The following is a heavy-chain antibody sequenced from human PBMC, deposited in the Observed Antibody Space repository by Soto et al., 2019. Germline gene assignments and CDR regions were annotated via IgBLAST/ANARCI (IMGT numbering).Heavy chain of an antibody. CDR1: GFSFSNAW. CDR2: IKSRTDGGTT. V-gene: IGHV3-15*01. D-gene: IGHD6-19*01. J-gene: IGHJ4*02. CDR3: TTTAAGSLDF. Sequence: GGSLRLSCAASGFSFSNAWMTWVRQAPGKGLEWIGRIKSRTDGGTTDYAAPVKGRFTISRDDSKNTLYLQMNTLRTEDTAVYYCTTTAAGSLDFWGQGTLVTVSS.